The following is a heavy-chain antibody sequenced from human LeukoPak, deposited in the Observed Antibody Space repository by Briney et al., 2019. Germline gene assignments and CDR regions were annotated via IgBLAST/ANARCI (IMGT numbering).Heavy chain of an antibody. D-gene: IGHD4-23*01. CDR2: IYTSGST. J-gene: IGHJ4*02. V-gene: IGHV4-61*02. CDR1: GGSISSGSYY. Sequence: PSETLSLTCTVSGGSISSGSYYWSWIRQPAGKGLEWIGRIYTSGSTNYNPSLKSRVTISVDTSKNQFSLKLSSVTAADTAVYYCARNLEAVVTPALFDYWGQGTLVTVSS. CDR3: ARNLEAVVTPALFDY.